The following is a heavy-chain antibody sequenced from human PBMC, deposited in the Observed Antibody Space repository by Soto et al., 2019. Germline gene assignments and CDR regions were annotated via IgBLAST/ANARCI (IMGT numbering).Heavy chain of an antibody. D-gene: IGHD4-17*01. J-gene: IGHJ4*02. Sequence: EVQLVESGGGLTQPGGSLRLSCAVSGFTVGSNHVTWVRQATGKGLQWVSAIYNDGSTYYADSVKGRFTISRDNSKNAVFLQMNSLRAEDTAVYFCAGYGGNSVWGQRTLVTVSS. CDR1: GFTVGSNH. V-gene: IGHV3-53*01. CDR3: AGYGGNSV. CDR2: IYNDGST.